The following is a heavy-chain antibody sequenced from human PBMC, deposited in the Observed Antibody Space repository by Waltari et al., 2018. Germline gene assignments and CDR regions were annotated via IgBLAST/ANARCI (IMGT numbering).Heavy chain of an antibody. D-gene: IGHD6-19*01. CDR1: GYTFTSYA. CDR3: ARDPGSGWFQTYYYYGMDV. Sequence: QVQLVQSGAEVKKPGASVKVSCKASGYTFTSYAMHWVRQAPGHRLEWMGWINAGNGNTKYAQKFQGRVTITRDTSASTAYMELSSLRSEDTAVYYCARDPGSGWFQTYYYYGMDVWGQGTTVTVSS. J-gene: IGHJ6*02. V-gene: IGHV1-3*01. CDR2: INAGNGNT.